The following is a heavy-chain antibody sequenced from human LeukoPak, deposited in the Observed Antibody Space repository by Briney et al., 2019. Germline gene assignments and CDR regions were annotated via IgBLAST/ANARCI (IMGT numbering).Heavy chain of an antibody. D-gene: IGHD3-22*01. J-gene: IGHJ5*02. V-gene: IGHV3-7*01. CDR3: ARGIASTYYYDSSGYSPRGWFDP. CDR2: IKQDGSEK. CDR1: GFTFSSYW. Sequence: GSLRLSCAASGFTFSSYWMSWVRQAPGKGLEWVANIKQDGSEKYYVDSVKGRFTISRDNAKNSLYLQMNSLRAEDTAVYYRARGIASTYYYDSSGYSPRGWFDPWGQGTLVTVSS.